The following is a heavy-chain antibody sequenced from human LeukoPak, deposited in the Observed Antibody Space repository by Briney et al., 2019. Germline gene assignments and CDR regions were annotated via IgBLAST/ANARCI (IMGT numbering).Heavy chain of an antibody. Sequence: GGSLRLSCAVSGFTVSSNYMGWVRQAPGKGLEWVSVIYNSDNTNYADSVKGRFTISRDNSKNTLILQMISLRAEDTAVYYCARGKPWLVFDFWGQGTLVTVSS. J-gene: IGHJ4*02. D-gene: IGHD6-19*01. CDR2: IYNSDNT. V-gene: IGHV3-53*01. CDR3: ARGKPWLVFDF. CDR1: GFTVSSNY.